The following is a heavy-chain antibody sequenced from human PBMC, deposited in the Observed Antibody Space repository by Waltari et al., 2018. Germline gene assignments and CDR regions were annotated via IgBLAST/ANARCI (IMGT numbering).Heavy chain of an antibody. V-gene: IGHV3-23*04. J-gene: IGHJ6*02. CDR2: ISGSGIDT. CDR1: GFTFSTYA. CDR3: AKELYSRSPDYGMDV. Sequence: EVQLVESGGDLVQPGGSLRLSCAASGFTFSTYAMHWVRQAPGKGLEWVSAISGSGIDTYYADSVKGRLTVSRDNSKNRVYLHMNSLRAEDTAKYYCAKELYSRSPDYGMDVWGLGTTVTVSS. D-gene: IGHD6-6*01.